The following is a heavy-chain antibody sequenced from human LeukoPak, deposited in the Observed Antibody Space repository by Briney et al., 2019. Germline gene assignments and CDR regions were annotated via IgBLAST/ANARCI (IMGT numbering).Heavy chain of an antibody. CDR3: AKDGRLLGSSTSCFDV. V-gene: IGHV3-23*01. J-gene: IGHJ4*02. Sequence: GGSLRLSCALSRYTFRSYAMSCVRQAPGKGLECVSAISGSGGSTYCADSVKGRFTISRDNSKNTLYLQMNSLRAEDTAAYYCAKDGRLLGSSTSCFDVWGQGTLVTVSS. CDR2: ISGSGGST. D-gene: IGHD2-2*01. CDR1: RYTFRSYA.